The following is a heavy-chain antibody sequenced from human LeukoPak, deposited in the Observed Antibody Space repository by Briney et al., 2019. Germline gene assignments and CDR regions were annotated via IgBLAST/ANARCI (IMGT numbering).Heavy chain of an antibody. CDR2: MNPNSGNT. Sequence: ASEKVSCKAPGYTFTSYDINWVRQATGQGLEWMGWMNPNSGNTGYAQKFQGRVTMTRNTSISTAYMELSSLRSEDTAVYYCARGRYCGGDCYPRRFDPWGQGTLVTVSS. J-gene: IGHJ5*02. D-gene: IGHD2-21*02. V-gene: IGHV1-8*01. CDR3: ARGRYCGGDCYPRRFDP. CDR1: GYTFTSYD.